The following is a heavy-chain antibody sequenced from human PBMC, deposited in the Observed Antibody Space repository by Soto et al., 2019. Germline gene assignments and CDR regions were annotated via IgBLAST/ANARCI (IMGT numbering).Heavy chain of an antibody. CDR1: GFTFSSYA. CDR2: ISGGGGSI. D-gene: IGHD2-8*01. J-gene: IGHJ4*02. V-gene: IGHV3-23*01. Sequence: GGSLRLSCIASGFTFSSYAMTWVRQAPGKGLEWVSDISGGGGSIYYADSVKGRFTISRDNSKNTLYLQINSLRAEDTAVYYCARGGNGHEVPHWGQGTLVTVSS. CDR3: ARGGNGHEVPH.